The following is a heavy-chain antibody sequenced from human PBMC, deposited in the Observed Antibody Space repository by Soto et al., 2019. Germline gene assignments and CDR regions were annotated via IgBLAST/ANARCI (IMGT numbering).Heavy chain of an antibody. Sequence: GPLSVCSAGSGLIVSSNYVTRVRQAPGKGLELVSIIYSGGSTYYADSVKGRFTISRDNSKNTVYLQMNSLRDDDTAVYYCARDCSGGRCTSGYLNYDGMDVWGQGTTVTGSS. J-gene: IGHJ6*02. CDR3: ARDCSGGRCTSGYLNYDGMDV. CDR1: GLIVSSNY. CDR2: IYSGGST. V-gene: IGHV3-53*01. D-gene: IGHD2-15*01.